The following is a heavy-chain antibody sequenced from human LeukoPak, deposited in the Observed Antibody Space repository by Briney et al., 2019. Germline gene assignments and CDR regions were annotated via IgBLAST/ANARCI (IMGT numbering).Heavy chain of an antibody. CDR1: GFTFSTYW. Sequence: GGSLRLSCSASGFTFSTYWMSWVRQAPGKGLEWVANMKRDGSEIYYVDSVKGRFTISRDNAKNSLYLQMNSLRAEDTAVYYCARDRPHNVWFGELFTPSNYYYYGMDVWGQGTTVTVSS. CDR2: MKRDGSEI. V-gene: IGHV3-7*01. D-gene: IGHD3-10*01. CDR3: ARDRPHNVWFGELFTPSNYYYYGMDV. J-gene: IGHJ6*02.